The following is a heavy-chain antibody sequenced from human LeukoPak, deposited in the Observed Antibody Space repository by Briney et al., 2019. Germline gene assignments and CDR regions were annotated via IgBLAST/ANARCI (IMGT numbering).Heavy chain of an antibody. Sequence: GGSLRLSCAASGFTFSSYGMHWVRQAPGKGLEWVALISFDGVKTDYADSVKGRFTISRDSSQNTLYLQMNSLRAEDTAVYYCAKDRGSSSAAYGIDVWGQGTTVTVSS. CDR1: GFTFSSYG. J-gene: IGHJ6*02. CDR2: ISFDGVKT. D-gene: IGHD6-13*01. V-gene: IGHV3-30*18. CDR3: AKDRGSSSAAYGIDV.